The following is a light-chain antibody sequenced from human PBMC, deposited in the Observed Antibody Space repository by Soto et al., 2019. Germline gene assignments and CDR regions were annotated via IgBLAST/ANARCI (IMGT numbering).Light chain of an antibody. CDR3: GSYTSSATLV. Sequence: QSALTQPASVSGSPGQSITISCSGTTNDIGGYNYVSWYQHHPGKVPKVIIYEVRNRPSGVSNRFSGSKSGNTASLTISGLQAEDEADYYCGSYTSSATLVFGGGTKLTVL. V-gene: IGLV2-14*01. J-gene: IGLJ3*02. CDR1: TNDIGGYNY. CDR2: EVR.